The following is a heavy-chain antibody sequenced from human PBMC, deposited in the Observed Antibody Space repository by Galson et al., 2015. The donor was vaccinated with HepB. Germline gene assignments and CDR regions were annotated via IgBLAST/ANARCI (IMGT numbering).Heavy chain of an antibody. V-gene: IGHV3-33*01. CDR1: GFTLTNHG. D-gene: IGHD1-1*01. Sequence: SLRLSCAPSGFTLTNHGVHWVRQAPGKGLEWVAVIWHDGSKTIYVDSVRGRFTISRDNSENTVYLQMNSPRAEDTAVYYCARDTKMFTGIDYMDVWGKGTAVTVSS. J-gene: IGHJ6*03. CDR3: ARDTKMFTGIDYMDV. CDR2: IWHDGSKT.